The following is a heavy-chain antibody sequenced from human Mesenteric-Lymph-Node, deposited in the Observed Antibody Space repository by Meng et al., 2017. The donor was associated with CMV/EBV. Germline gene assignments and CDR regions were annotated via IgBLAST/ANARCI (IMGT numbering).Heavy chain of an antibody. V-gene: IGHV1-69*01. Sequence: ASGGTFSTHVFSWVRQAPGQGLEWMGGIIPIFGTANYAQKFPGRVTITADESTTTAYMGLSSLTSQDTAVYYCATGPLRGGYSELDHWGQGTLVTVSS. D-gene: IGHD5-12*01. CDR3: ATGPLRGGYSELDH. J-gene: IGHJ4*02. CDR1: GGTFSTHV. CDR2: IIPIFGTA.